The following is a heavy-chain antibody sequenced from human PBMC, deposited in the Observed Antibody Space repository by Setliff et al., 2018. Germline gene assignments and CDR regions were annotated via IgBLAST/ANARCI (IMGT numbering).Heavy chain of an antibody. V-gene: IGHV3-33*08. CDR2: IWDDGGNK. Sequence: GGSLRLSCAASGFTFSTYRMHWVRQAPGKGLEWVAVIWDDGGNKYHADSVKGRFTISRDNSKNTLYLQMNSLRPEDTAVYYCARGFSGWSYWGQGTLVTVSS. CDR3: ARGFSGWSY. D-gene: IGHD6-19*01. J-gene: IGHJ4*02. CDR1: GFTFSTYR.